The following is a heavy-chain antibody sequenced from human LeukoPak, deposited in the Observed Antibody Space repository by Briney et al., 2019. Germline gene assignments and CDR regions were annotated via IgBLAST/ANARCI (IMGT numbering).Heavy chain of an antibody. D-gene: IGHD5-18*01. CDR1: GYTLTSYY. J-gene: IGHJ4*02. Sequence: ASVKVSCKASGYTLTSYYMHWVRQAPGQGLEWMGIIYPSGGSTSYAQKFQGRVTMTRDTSTSTVYIELSSLRSEDTAVYYCARDPPSRLVGISYGLDYWGQGTLVTVSS. CDR3: ARDPPSRLVGISYGLDY. CDR2: IYPSGGST. V-gene: IGHV1-46*01.